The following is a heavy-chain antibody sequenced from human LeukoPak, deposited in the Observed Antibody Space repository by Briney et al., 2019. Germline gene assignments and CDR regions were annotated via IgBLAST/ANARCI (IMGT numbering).Heavy chain of an antibody. Sequence: PGGSLRLSCAASGFTFDDYAMHWVRQAPGKGLEWVSGISWNSGSIGYADSVKGRFTISRDNAKNSLYLQMNSLRAEDTALYYCAKATITIFGVATNYFDYWGQGTLVTVSS. J-gene: IGHJ4*02. V-gene: IGHV3-9*01. CDR2: ISWNSGSI. D-gene: IGHD3-3*01. CDR1: GFTFDDYA. CDR3: AKATITIFGVATNYFDY.